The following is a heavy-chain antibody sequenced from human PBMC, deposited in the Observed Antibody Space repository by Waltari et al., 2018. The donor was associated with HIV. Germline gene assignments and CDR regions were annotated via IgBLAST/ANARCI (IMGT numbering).Heavy chain of an antibody. CDR2: IRYDGSNK. CDR1: GFTFPKYG. V-gene: IGHV3-33*01. D-gene: IGHD6-13*01. Sequence: QVQLLESGGGVVQPGTSLRLSCAASGFTFPKYGMNWVRQAPGKGLGWVTLIRYDGSNKYYADSVKGRFTISRDNSKNTLYLQMNSLRAEDTAVYYCARDAAPNSHTPSSSDVWGQGTLVTVSS. J-gene: IGHJ4*02. CDR3: ARDAAPNSHTPSSSDV.